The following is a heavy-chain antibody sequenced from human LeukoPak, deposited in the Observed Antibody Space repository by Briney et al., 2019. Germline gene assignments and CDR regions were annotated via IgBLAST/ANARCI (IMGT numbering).Heavy chain of an antibody. CDR2: IIPIFGTA. Sequence: ASVKVSCKASGGTFSSYAISWVRQAPGQGLEWMGGIIPIFGTASYAQKFQGRVTITTDESTSTAYMELSSLRSEDTAVYYCARAVGYYDSSGYDYYYYYMDVWGKGTTVTVSS. J-gene: IGHJ6*03. D-gene: IGHD3-22*01. CDR1: GGTFSSYA. V-gene: IGHV1-69*05. CDR3: ARAVGYYDSSGYDYYYYYMDV.